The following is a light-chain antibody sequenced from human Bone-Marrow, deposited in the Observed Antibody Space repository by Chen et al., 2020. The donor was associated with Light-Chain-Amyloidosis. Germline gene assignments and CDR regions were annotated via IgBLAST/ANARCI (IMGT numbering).Light chain of an antibody. J-gene: IGLJ3*02. CDR2: DDS. V-gene: IGLV3-21*02. CDR1: NIGSTS. CDR3: QVWDRSSDRPV. Sequence: SYVLTPPSSVSVGPGRTATMACGGNNIGSTSVHWYQQTPGQAPLLVVYDDSDRPSGIPERLSGSNSGNTATLTISRVEAGDEADYYCQVWDRSSDRPVFGGGTKLTVL.